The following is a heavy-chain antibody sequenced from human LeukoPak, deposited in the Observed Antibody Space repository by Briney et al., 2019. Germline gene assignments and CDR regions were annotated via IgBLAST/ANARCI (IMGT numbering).Heavy chain of an antibody. CDR3: AELGITMIGGV. CDR1: GFTFSSYE. CDR2: ISSSGSTI. D-gene: IGHD3-10*02. J-gene: IGHJ6*04. Sequence: GGSLRLSCAASGFTFSSYEMNWGRQSPGEGLGWGSYISSSGSTIYYADSVKGRFTISRDNAKSSLYLQMNSLRAEDTAVYYCAELGITMIGGVWGKGTTVTISS. V-gene: IGHV3-48*03.